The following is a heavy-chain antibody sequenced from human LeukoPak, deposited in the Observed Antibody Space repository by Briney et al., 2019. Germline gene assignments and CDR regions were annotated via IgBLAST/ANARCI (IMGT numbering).Heavy chain of an antibody. CDR1: GFTFSSYE. CDR3: AKDYYDSSGYPAFDY. D-gene: IGHD3-22*01. J-gene: IGHJ4*02. CDR2: ISDSGGST. V-gene: IGHV3-23*01. Sequence: PGGSLRLSCAASGFTFSSYEMNWVRKAPGKGLEWVSFISDSGGSTYYADSVKGRFTISRDNSKNTLYLQMNSLRAEDTAVYYCAKDYYDSSGYPAFDYWGQGTLVTVSS.